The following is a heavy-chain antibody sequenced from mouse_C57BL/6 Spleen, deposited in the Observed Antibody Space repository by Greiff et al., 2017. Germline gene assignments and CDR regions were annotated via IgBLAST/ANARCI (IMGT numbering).Heavy chain of an antibody. CDR2: IYPGDGDT. CDR1: GYAFSSSW. CDR3: ARYYYGSPFYFDY. V-gene: IGHV1-82*01. J-gene: IGHJ2*01. Sequence: VQLQQSGPELVKPGASVKISCKASGYAFSSSWMNWVKQRPGKGLEWIGRIYPGDGDTNYNGKFKGKATLTAAKSSSTAYMQRSSLTSEDSAVYFCARYYYGSPFYFDYWAKAPLSQSPQ. D-gene: IGHD1-1*01.